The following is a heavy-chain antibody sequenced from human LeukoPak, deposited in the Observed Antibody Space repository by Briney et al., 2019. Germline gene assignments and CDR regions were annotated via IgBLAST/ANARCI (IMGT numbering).Heavy chain of an antibody. CDR2: IAFDGSNK. CDR1: GFTFSTYG. CDR3: TGDTDY. Sequence: GGSLRLSCAASGFTFSTYGMHSVRQAPGKGLEWVAFIAFDGSNKHYADSVKGRFTISRDNSKSTVYVQMDSLRDEDTAIYYCTGDTDYWGQGTLVTVSS. J-gene: IGHJ4*02. D-gene: IGHD3-10*01. V-gene: IGHV3-30*02.